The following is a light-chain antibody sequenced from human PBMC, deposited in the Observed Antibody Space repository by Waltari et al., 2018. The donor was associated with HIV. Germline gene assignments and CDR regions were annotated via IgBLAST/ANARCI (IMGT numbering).Light chain of an antibody. CDR1: SGDVGGYNF. V-gene: IGLV2-14*03. CDR3: SSYTSSGTRYVL. J-gene: IGLJ2*01. CDR2: NVN. Sequence: QSALPQPAPLSGSPGQSITISCPGTSGDVGGYNFFSWYQKHPGKAPKLIIYNVNSRPSGVSIRFSGSRSANTASLTISGLQAEDEADYFCSSYTSSGTRYVLFGGGTRLTVL.